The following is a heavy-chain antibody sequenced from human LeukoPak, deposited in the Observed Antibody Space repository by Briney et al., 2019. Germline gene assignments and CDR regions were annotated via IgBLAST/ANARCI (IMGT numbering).Heavy chain of an antibody. CDR3: ARQSPHYYDSSGFPDY. CDR1: GYSFTSYW. D-gene: IGHD3-22*01. Sequence: GESLKISCKGSGYSFTSYWIGWVRQMPGKGLEWMGIIYPGDSDTRYSPSFQGQVTISADKSISTDYLQWSSLKASDTAMYYCARQSPHYYDSSGFPDYWGQGTLVTVSS. J-gene: IGHJ4*02. V-gene: IGHV5-51*01. CDR2: IYPGDSDT.